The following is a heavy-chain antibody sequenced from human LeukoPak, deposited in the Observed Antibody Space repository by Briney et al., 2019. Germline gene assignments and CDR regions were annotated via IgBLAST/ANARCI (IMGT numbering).Heavy chain of an antibody. Sequence: SQTLPLTCPISLDSVPSNRAAGNWTRHSPSRGLEWLGRTYYRANRYNDYDVSAKTRITINPDTSTNQFALQQNSVSPQDTAVYYGDREGWGRELGYSYCPVRHFDYWGQGTLVTVSS. CDR1: LDSVPSNRAA. J-gene: IGHJ4*02. V-gene: IGHV6-1*01. D-gene: IGHD5-18*01. CDR3: DREGWGRELGYSYCPVRHFDY. CDR2: TYYRANRYN.